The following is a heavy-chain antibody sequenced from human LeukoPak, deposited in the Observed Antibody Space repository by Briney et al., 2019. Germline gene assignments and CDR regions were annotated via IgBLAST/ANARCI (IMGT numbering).Heavy chain of an antibody. CDR1: RFTLSTYW. CDR3: ARGVPYDSWSGPHYSDY. D-gene: IGHD3-3*01. CDR2: IKQDGSQE. V-gene: IGHV3-7*01. J-gene: IGHJ4*02. Sequence: GGSLRLSCAASRFTLSTYWMSWVRQAPGKGLEWVAHIKQDGSQEYYVDSVKGRFTIPRDSAKNSLYLQMNSLRAEDTAVYYCARGVPYDSWSGPHYSDYWGQGTLVTVSS.